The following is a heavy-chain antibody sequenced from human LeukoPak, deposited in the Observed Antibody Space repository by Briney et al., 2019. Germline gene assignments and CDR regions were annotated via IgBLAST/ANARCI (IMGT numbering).Heavy chain of an antibody. V-gene: IGHV3-7*01. CDR3: ARRGAGVAPALLRHYIDF. CDR1: GFTFSTYW. CDR2: ISQDGSSK. Sequence: GGSLRLSCAASGFTFSTYWMSWVRQAPGKGLEWVAHISQDGSSKNFVDSGEGRFTVSRDNAKSSLYLQMNSLRVEDTAVYFCARRGAGVAPALLRHYIDFWGQGTLVTVSS. J-gene: IGHJ4*02. D-gene: IGHD2-2*01.